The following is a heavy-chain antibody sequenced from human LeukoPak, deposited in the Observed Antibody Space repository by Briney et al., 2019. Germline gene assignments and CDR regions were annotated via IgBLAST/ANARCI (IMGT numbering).Heavy chain of an antibody. CDR3: LRAYSSGRTYFDYFDY. CDR2: IKNKANSYTT. D-gene: IGHD6-19*01. Sequence: GGSLRLSCSASGFTFSDHYMDWVRQAPGKGLEWVGRIKNKANSYTTEYAASVKGRFSISRDDSKNSLYLQMNSLTTEDTAVYYCLRAYSSGRTYFDYFDYWGQGTLVTVSS. CDR1: GFTFSDHY. V-gene: IGHV3-72*01. J-gene: IGHJ4*02.